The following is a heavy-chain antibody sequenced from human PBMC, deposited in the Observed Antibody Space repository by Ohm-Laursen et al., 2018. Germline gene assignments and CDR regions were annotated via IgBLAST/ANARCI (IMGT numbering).Heavy chain of an antibody. J-gene: IGHJ6*02. Sequence: GTLSLTCPVSGGSISSYYWSWIRQPPGKGLEWIGYIYYSGSTDYNPSLKSRVTISVDTSKNQFSLKLSSVTAADTAVYYCARDSYGGGDFSYYYYYGMDVWGQGTTVTVSS. CDR2: IYYSGST. CDR1: GGSISSYY. V-gene: IGHV4-59*01. D-gene: IGHD2-21*02. CDR3: ARDSYGGGDFSYYYYYGMDV.